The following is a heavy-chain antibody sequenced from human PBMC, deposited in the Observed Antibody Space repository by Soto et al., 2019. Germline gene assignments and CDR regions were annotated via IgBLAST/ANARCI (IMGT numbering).Heavy chain of an antibody. CDR2: IWYDGSNK. CDR3: AGESVVMPLGNWFDP. Sequence: GGSLSLSCAASGFTFSSYGMHWVRQAPGKGLEWVAVIWYDGSNKYYADSVKGRFTISRDNSKNTLYLQMNSLRAEDTAVYYCAGESVVMPLGNWFDPWGQGTLVTVSS. V-gene: IGHV3-33*01. CDR1: GFTFSSYG. D-gene: IGHD2-15*01. J-gene: IGHJ5*02.